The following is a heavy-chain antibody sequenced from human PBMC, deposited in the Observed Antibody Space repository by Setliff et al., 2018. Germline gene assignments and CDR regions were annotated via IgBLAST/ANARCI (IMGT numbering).Heavy chain of an antibody. Sequence: WGSLRLSCAASGFTFSSYAMHWVRQAPGKGLEWVAVISYDGSNKYYADSVKGRFTISRDNSKNTLYLQMNSLRAEDTAVYYCARGGDYCGGECYIPPPDSYWGQGTLVTVSS. V-gene: IGHV3-30-3*01. CDR1: GFTFSSYA. CDR2: ISYDGSNK. CDR3: ARGGDYCGGECYIPPPDSY. J-gene: IGHJ4*02. D-gene: IGHD2-21*01.